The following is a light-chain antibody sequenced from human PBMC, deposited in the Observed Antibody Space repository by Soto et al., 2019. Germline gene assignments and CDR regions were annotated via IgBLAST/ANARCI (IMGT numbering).Light chain of an antibody. V-gene: IGKV1D-13*01. CDR3: QQFNNYPRT. Sequence: GDRVTITCRASQGISSALAWYQQKPGKAPKLLIYDASSLESGVPSRFSGSGSGTDFTLTISSLQPEDFATYYCQQFNNYPRTVGQGTKVDIK. J-gene: IGKJ1*01. CDR2: DAS. CDR1: QGISSA.